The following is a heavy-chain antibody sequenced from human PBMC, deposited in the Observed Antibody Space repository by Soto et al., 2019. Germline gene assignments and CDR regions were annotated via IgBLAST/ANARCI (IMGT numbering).Heavy chain of an antibody. Sequence: SETLSLTCTVSGGSISSYYWSWIRQPPGKGLEWIGYIYYSGSTNYNPSLKSRVTISVDTSKNQFSLKLSSVTAADTAVYYCARHYCSSTSCYGALFDYWGQGTLVTVSS. J-gene: IGHJ4*02. CDR2: IYYSGST. V-gene: IGHV4-59*08. CDR3: ARHYCSSTSCYGALFDY. CDR1: GGSISSYY. D-gene: IGHD2-2*01.